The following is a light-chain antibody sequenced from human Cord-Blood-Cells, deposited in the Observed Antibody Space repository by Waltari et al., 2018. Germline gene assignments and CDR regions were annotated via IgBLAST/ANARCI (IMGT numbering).Light chain of an antibody. CDR3: SSYTSSSTLAYYV. CDR2: DVS. V-gene: IGLV2-14*01. Sequence: QSALTQPASVSGSPGQSITISCTGTSSDVGGYNYVSWYQQHPGKAPKLVIYDVSKRPSGVSNRFSGSKSGNTASLTISGLQAEDEADYYCSSYTSSSTLAYYVFGTGTKVTVL. J-gene: IGLJ1*01. CDR1: SSDVGGYNY.